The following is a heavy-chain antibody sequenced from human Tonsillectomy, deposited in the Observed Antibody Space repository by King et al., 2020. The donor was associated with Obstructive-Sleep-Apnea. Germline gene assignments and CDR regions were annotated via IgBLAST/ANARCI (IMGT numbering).Heavy chain of an antibody. Sequence: QVQLVESGGGVVQPGRSLRLSCAASGFTFSSYAMHWVRQAPGKGLEWVAVISYDGSNKYYADSVKGRFTISRDNSKNTLYLQMNSLRAEDTAVYYCAGGPAAPNFDCWGQGTLVTVSS. V-gene: IGHV3-30*04. CDR2: ISYDGSNK. CDR1: GFTFSSYA. CDR3: AGGPAAPNFDC. D-gene: IGHD2-2*01. J-gene: IGHJ4*02.